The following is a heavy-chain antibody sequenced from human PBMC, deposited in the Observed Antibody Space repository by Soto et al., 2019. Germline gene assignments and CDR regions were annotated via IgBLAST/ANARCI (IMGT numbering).Heavy chain of an antibody. Sequence: QVPLVQSGAEVKKPGASVKVSCKASGYTFTSYGISWVRQAPGQGLEWMGWISAYNGNTNYAQKLQGRVTMTTDTSTSTAYMELRSLRSDDTAVYYCARDSGRIVVVPAPTYYYYHCMDVWGQGNTVTVSS. J-gene: IGHJ6*02. CDR2: ISAYNGNT. V-gene: IGHV1-18*01. CDR1: GYTFTSYG. D-gene: IGHD2-2*01. CDR3: ARDSGRIVVVPAPTYYYYHCMDV.